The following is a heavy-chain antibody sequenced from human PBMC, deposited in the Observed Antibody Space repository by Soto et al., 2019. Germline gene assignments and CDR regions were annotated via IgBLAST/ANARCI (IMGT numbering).Heavy chain of an antibody. CDR1: GFTVSSNY. CDR3: ARDSVNSSGIPLRVS. D-gene: IGHD3-22*01. J-gene: IGHJ4*02. Sequence: GGSLRLSCAASGFTVSSNYMSWVRQAPGKGLEWVSVIYSGGSTYYADSVKGRFTISRDNSKNTLYLQMNSLRAEDTAVYYCARDSVNSSGIPLRVSWGQGTLVTVSS. CDR2: IYSGGST. V-gene: IGHV3-53*01.